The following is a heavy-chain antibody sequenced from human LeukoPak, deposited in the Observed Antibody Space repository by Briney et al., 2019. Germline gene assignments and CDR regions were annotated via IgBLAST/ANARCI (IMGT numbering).Heavy chain of an antibody. Sequence: LVKVSCKASGGTFSSYAISWVRQAPGQGLEWMGRIIPILGIANYPQKFQGRVTITADKSTSTAYMELSSLRSEDTAVYYCARDGRGFGWFDPWGQGTLVTVSS. V-gene: IGHV1-69*04. CDR1: GGTFSSYA. J-gene: IGHJ5*02. CDR3: ARDGRGFGWFDP. CDR2: IIPILGIA. D-gene: IGHD3-3*01.